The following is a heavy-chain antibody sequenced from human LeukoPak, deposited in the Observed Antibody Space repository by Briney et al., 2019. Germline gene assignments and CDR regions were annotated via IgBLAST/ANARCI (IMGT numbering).Heavy chain of an antibody. CDR1: NDSISSGDYY. D-gene: IGHD1-20*01. Sequence: PSETLSLTCTVSNDSISSGDYYWNWIRQPPGKGLEWIGYIFHRGSTNYNPSLKSRVTISVDTSKNQFSLKLSSVTAADTAVYYCARTNWNDPSSFDYWGQGTLVTVSS. CDR3: ARTNWNDPSSFDY. CDR2: IFHRGST. J-gene: IGHJ4*02. V-gene: IGHV4-61*08.